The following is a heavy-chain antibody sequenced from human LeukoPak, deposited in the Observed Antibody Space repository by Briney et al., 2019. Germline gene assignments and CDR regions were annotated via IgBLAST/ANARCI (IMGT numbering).Heavy chain of an antibody. CDR1: GDSISSTNYY. Sequence: PSETLSLTCTVSGDSISSTNYYWGWIRQPPAKGLEWIGSIYYSGSTYYNPSLESRVTISVDTSKNQFSLKLSSVTAADTAVYYCATSGWYLLPGVYWGQGTLVTVSS. CDR3: ATSGWYLLPGVY. V-gene: IGHV4-39*01. D-gene: IGHD6-19*01. J-gene: IGHJ4*02. CDR2: IYYSGST.